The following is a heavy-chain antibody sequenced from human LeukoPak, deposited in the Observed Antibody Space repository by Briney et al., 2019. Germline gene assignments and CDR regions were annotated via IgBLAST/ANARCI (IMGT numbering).Heavy chain of an antibody. CDR3: ARAGRWLQPDYSYYMAV. CDR1: GYTFTGYY. D-gene: IGHD5-24*01. V-gene: IGHV1-2*02. J-gene: IGHJ6*03. CDR2: INPNSGGT. Sequence: ASVKVSCKASGYTFTGYYMHWVRQAPGQGLEWMGWINPNSGGTNYAQKFQGRVTMTRDTSISTAYMELSRLRSDDTAVYYCARAGRWLQPDYSYYMAVWGKGTTVTISS.